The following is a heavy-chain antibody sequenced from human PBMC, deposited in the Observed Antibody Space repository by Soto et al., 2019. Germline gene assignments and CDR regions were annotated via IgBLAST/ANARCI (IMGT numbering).Heavy chain of an antibody. V-gene: IGHV3-15*01. J-gene: IGHJ3*02. Sequence: EGQLVESGGRLVEPGGSLRLSCAASGFNFNVAWMIWVRQAPGKGLEWLGRIKSKGGGETTEYVAFVKGRFTISRDDSKNTLYLQMNSLKSEDTAVYYCTKVLALPPNDAFDIWGQGTMVTVSS. CDR3: TKVLALPPNDAFDI. CDR1: GFNFNVAW. CDR2: IKSKGGGETT. D-gene: IGHD3-3*02.